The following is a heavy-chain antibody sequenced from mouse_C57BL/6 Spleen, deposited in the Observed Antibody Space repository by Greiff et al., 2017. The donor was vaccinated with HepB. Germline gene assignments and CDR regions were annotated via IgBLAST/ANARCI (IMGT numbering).Heavy chain of an antibody. J-gene: IGHJ3*01. CDR1: GYSFTGYY. Sequence: VQLQQSGPELVKPGASVKISCKASGYSFTGYYMNWVKQSPEKSLEWIGEINPSTGGTTYNQKFKAKATLTVDKSSSTAYMQLKSLTSEDSAVYYCARHDYDWFAYWGHGTLVTVSA. D-gene: IGHD2-4*01. CDR2: INPSTGGT. V-gene: IGHV1-42*01. CDR3: ARHDYDWFAY.